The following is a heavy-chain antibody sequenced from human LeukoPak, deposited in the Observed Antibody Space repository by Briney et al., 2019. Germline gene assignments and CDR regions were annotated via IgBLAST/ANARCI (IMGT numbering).Heavy chain of an antibody. Sequence: GASVKVSCKASGYTFTSYGISWVRQAPGQGGEGMGWISAYNGNTNYAQKLQGRVTMTTDKSTSTAYMGLSSLRSDDTAVYYCARTDFWTPERDYWGQGTLVTVSS. CDR2: ISAYNGNT. CDR3: ARTDFWTPERDY. V-gene: IGHV1-18*01. D-gene: IGHD3/OR15-3a*01. J-gene: IGHJ4*02. CDR1: GYTFTSYG.